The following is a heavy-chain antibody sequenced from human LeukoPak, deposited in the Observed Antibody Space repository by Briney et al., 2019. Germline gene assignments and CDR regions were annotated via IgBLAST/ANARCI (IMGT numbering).Heavy chain of an antibody. CDR3: ARVREYYYDSSDYYYFDY. CDR2: IYHSGST. CDR1: GYSISSGYY. Sequence: SETLSLTCAVSGYSISSGYYWGWIRQPPGKGLEWIGTIYHSGSTYYNPSLKSRVTISVDTSKNQFSLKLSSVTAADTAVYYCARVREYYYDSSDYYYFDYWGQGTLVTVSS. V-gene: IGHV4-38-2*01. J-gene: IGHJ4*02. D-gene: IGHD3-22*01.